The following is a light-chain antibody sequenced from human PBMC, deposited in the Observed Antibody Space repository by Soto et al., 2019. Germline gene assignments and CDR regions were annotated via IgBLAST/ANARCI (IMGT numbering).Light chain of an antibody. CDR3: QQYYSTPRT. CDR1: QSVLYSANNKNC. CDR2: WAS. V-gene: IGKV4-1*01. J-gene: IGKJ1*01. Sequence: DIVMTQSPDSLAVSLGERATINCKSSQSVLYSANNKNCLAWYQQKPGQPPKLLLYWASTRESGVPDRFSGSGSGTDFTLTISSLQAEDVAVYYCQQYYSTPRTFGQGTQVEIK.